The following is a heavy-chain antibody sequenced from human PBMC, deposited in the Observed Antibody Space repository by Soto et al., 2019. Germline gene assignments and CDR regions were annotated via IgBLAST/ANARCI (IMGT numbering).Heavy chain of an antibody. CDR2: IDPADSYT. V-gene: IGHV5-10-1*01. CDR1: GYTFSNYW. CDR3: ASREYNWKSGYLYAMDV. Sequence: VESLKISCQSSGYTFSNYWINWVRQMPGKGLEWMGKIDPADSYTNYSPSFQGHVTISLDKSINTSYLFWNSLKATDSAIYLCASREYNWKSGYLYAMDVWGQGTTGTVSS. D-gene: IGHD1-20*01. J-gene: IGHJ6*02.